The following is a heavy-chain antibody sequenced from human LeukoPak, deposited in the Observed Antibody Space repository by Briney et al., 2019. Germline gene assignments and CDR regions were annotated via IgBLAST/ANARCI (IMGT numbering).Heavy chain of an antibody. J-gene: IGHJ4*02. D-gene: IGHD6-13*01. CDR2: IYYSGST. CDR3: ARARSSWIRSRYFDY. Sequence: SETLSLTCTVSGGSISSSSYYWGWIRQPPGKGLEWTGSIYYSGSTYYNPSLKSRVTISVDTSKNQFSLKLSSVTAADTAVYYCARARSSWIRSRYFDYWGQGTLVTVSS. V-gene: IGHV4-39*07. CDR1: GGSISSSSYY.